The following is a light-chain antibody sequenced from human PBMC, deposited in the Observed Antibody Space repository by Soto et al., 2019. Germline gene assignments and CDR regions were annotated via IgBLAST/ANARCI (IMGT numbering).Light chain of an antibody. V-gene: IGLV2-14*01. CDR2: EVS. CDR3: CSYSTSTTRYL. CDR1: SSDVGGYTY. J-gene: IGLJ1*01. Sequence: QSALTQPASVSGSPGQSITISCTGTSSDVGGYTYVSWYQQHPGKAPKLMIYEVSHRPPGISDRFSGSKSGSTASLTISGLQAEDEADYYCCSYSTSTTRYLFGTGTNV.